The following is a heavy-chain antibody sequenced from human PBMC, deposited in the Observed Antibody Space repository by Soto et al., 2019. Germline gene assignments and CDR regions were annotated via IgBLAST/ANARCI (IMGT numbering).Heavy chain of an antibody. V-gene: IGHV1-2*02. J-gene: IGHJ5*02. CDR1: GYTFINYY. D-gene: IGHD6-6*01. CDR3: ARGRGSSSNNFFDP. CDR2: INPNSGAT. Sequence: QVQLVQSGAEVKKPGASVKVSCKASGYTFINYYMHWVRQAPGQGLEWMGWINPNSGATNLAQKFQGRVTMTRDTCTSTAYMELTRLTSDDTAVYYCARGRGSSSNNFFDPWGQGTLVTVSS.